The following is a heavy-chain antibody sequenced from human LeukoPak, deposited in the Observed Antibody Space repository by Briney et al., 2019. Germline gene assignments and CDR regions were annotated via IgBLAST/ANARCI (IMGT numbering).Heavy chain of an antibody. J-gene: IGHJ4*02. CDR3: ARYGSGSYLKVPFDH. V-gene: IGHV3-48*01. CDR2: ITKDSDII. Sequence: PGGSLRLSCEASGFFFGGHAMNWLRQAPGKGLEWISFITKDSDIIHYAESVEGRFTVSRDNAKNSLYLQMNSLRVEDTAVYYCARYGSGSYLKVPFDHWGRGSVVTVSS. D-gene: IGHD3-10*01. CDR1: GFFFGGHA.